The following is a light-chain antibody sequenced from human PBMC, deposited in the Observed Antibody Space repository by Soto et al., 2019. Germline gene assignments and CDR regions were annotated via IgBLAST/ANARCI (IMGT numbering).Light chain of an antibody. CDR3: APWDDSLNGYV. V-gene: IGLV1-44*01. Sequence: QSVLTQPPSASGTPGQRVTISCSGSSSNIGSNTINWYQQLPGTAPKLLIYSNHQRPSGVPDRFSGSKSGTSASLAISGLQSEDEAHYYCAPWDDSLNGYVFGTGTKLTVL. CDR1: SSNIGSNT. CDR2: SNH. J-gene: IGLJ1*01.